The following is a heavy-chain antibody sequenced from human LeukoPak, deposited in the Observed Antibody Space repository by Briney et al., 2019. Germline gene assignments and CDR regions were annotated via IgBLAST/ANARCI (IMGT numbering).Heavy chain of an antibody. CDR1: GFTFSSYE. D-gene: IGHD6-19*01. J-gene: IGHJ4*02. V-gene: IGHV3-48*03. CDR3: ARHNGWYDY. Sequence: PGGSLRLSCAASGFTFSSYEMNWVRQAPGKGLEWISYISTSDATMYADSVKGRFTISRDNAMNSLYLQMNSLRAEDTAVYYCARHNGWYDYWGQGTLVTVSS. CDR2: ISTSDAT.